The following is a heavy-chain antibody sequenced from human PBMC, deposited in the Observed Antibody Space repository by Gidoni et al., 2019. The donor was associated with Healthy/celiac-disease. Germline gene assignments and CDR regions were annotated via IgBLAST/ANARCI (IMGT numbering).Heavy chain of an antibody. D-gene: IGHD6-6*01. V-gene: IGHV5-51*03. CDR2: IYPGDSDT. Sequence: EVQLVQSGAEVKKPGESLKISCKGSGYSLTSYWIGWVRQMPGKGLEWMGIIYPGDSDTRYSPSFQGQVTISADKSISTAYLQWSSLKASDTAMYYCARLGSAARRDYYYMDVWGKGTTVTVSS. J-gene: IGHJ6*03. CDR3: ARLGSAARRDYYYMDV. CDR1: GYSLTSYW.